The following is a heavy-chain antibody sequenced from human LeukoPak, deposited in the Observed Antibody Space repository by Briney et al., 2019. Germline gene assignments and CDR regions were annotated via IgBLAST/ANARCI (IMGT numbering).Heavy chain of an antibody. CDR3: ARANYYDSSGYYYPDAFDI. V-gene: IGHV1-2*02. CDR1: GYSFADYY. J-gene: IGHJ3*02. CDR2: IKPNSGDT. D-gene: IGHD3-22*01. Sequence: ASVKVSCKASGYSFADYYMHWVRQAPGQGLEWMGWIKPNSGDTRSAQKFQGRVIMTRDTSTGTAYMELSSLRYDDTAVYYCARANYYDSSGYYYPDAFDIWGQGTMVTVSS.